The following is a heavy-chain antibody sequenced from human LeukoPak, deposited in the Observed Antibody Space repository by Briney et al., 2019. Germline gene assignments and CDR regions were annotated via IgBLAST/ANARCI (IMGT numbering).Heavy chain of an antibody. D-gene: IGHD1-26*01. Sequence: QTLSLTCAISGDSVSSNSAAWNWIRQSPSRGLEWLGRTYYGSKWYNDYAVSVKSRITINPDTSKNQFSLQLNSVTPEDTAVYYCARDSEVVGATASYYFDYWGQGTLVTVSS. CDR1: GDSVSSNSAA. CDR2: TYYGSKWYN. J-gene: IGHJ4*02. CDR3: ARDSEVVGATASYYFDY. V-gene: IGHV6-1*01.